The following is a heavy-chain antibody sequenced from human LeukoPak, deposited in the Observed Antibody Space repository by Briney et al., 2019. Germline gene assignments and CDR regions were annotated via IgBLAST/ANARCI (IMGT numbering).Heavy chain of an antibody. J-gene: IGHJ4*02. CDR2: IYYSGST. V-gene: IGHV4-59*01. D-gene: IGHD4-17*01. CDR1: GGSISSYY. Sequence: PSETLSLTCTVSGGSISSYYWSWIRQPPGKGLEWIGYIYYSGSTNYNPSLKSRVTISIDTSKNQFSLKLSSVTAADTAVYYCARSEYGDYGDFDYWGQGTLVTVSS. CDR3: ARSEYGDYGDFDY.